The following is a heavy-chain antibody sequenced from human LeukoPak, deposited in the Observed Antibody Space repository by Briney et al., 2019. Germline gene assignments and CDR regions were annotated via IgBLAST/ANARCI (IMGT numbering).Heavy chain of an antibody. J-gene: IGHJ4*02. Sequence: GASVKVSCKASGYTFTGYYMHWVRQAPGQGLEWMGWINPNSGGTNYAQKFQGRVTITRNTSISTAYMELSSLRSEDTAVYYCARVGARGRHFDYWGQGTLVTVSS. CDR3: ARVGARGRHFDY. D-gene: IGHD3-16*01. CDR2: INPNSGGT. V-gene: IGHV1-2*02. CDR1: GYTFTGYY.